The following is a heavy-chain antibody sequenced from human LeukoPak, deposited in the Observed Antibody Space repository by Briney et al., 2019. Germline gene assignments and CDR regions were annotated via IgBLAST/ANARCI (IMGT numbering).Heavy chain of an antibody. CDR2: IIPIFDTG. Sequence: SVKVSCKASGYTFSSYAISWVRQAPGQGLEWMGGIIPIFDTGNYAQKCQGRLTITADESTSTAYMELSSLRSEDTAVYYCARTYYYDSSGYYFDYWGQGTLVTVSS. CDR3: ARTYYYDSSGYYFDY. CDR1: GYTFSSYA. D-gene: IGHD3-22*01. J-gene: IGHJ4*02. V-gene: IGHV1-69*13.